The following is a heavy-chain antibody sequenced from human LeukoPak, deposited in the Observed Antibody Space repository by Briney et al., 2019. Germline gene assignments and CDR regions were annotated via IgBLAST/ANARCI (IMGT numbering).Heavy chain of an antibody. CDR3: ARDRIYGSGGYERLDY. CDR2: ISGNSDST. V-gene: IGHV3-23*01. J-gene: IGHJ4*02. Sequence: GGSLRLSCAASGFTFRNYAMSWVRQAPGKGLEWVSAISGNSDSTYYADSVKGRFTISRDSSKNTLYLKMNSLRAEDTAVYYCARDRIYGSGGYERLDYWGQGTLVTVSS. CDR1: GFTFRNYA. D-gene: IGHD3-10*01.